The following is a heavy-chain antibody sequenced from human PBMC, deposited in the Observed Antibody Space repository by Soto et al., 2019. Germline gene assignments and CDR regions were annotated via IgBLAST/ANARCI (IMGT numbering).Heavy chain of an antibody. J-gene: IGHJ4*02. CDR3: AKYRRTDAEGYTFDY. CDR1: GGSMSGHY. V-gene: IGHV4-59*11. CDR2: IYYSGNT. D-gene: IGHD2-15*01. Sequence: SETLSLTCTVSGGSMSGHYWTWIRQPPGKGLQWIGYIYYSGNTNYNPSLTGRVTMSLDTSKNQFSLQLSSVTAADTAVYFCAKYRRTDAEGYTFDYWGQGAPVTVSS.